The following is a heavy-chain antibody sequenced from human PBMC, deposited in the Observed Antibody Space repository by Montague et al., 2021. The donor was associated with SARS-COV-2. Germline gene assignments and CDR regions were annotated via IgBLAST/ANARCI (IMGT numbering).Heavy chain of an antibody. D-gene: IGHD3-9*01. J-gene: IGHJ4*02. CDR1: GFTVSSYA. CDR3: ARAAGNYDILTGYYGY. CDR2: ISYDGSNQ. V-gene: IGHV3-30*04. Sequence: SLRLSCAASGFTVSSYALLWVRQAPGKGLEWVAVISYDGSNQYYSYSXXVRFTISRDNSKNTLYLQMNSLRAEDTAVYYCARAAGNYDILTGYYGYWGQGTLVTVSS.